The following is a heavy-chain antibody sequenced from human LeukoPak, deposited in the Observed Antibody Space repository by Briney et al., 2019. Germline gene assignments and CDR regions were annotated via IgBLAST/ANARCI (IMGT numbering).Heavy chain of an antibody. CDR2: IYYSGST. J-gene: IGHJ6*02. D-gene: IGHD2-2*01. Sequence: PSETLSLICTVSGGSISSYYWSWSRQPPGKGLEWIGYIYYSGSTNYNPSLKSRVTISVDTSKNQFSLKLSSVTAADTAVYYCARDQIVVVPAASYYYYYGMDVWGQGTTVTVSS. V-gene: IGHV4-59*01. CDR3: ARDQIVVVPAASYYYYYGMDV. CDR1: GGSISSYY.